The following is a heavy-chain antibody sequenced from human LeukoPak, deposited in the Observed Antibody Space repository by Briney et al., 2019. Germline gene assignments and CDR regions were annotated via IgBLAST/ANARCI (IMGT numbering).Heavy chain of an antibody. J-gene: IGHJ4*02. Sequence: SETLSLTCSVSGYSIGSGYDWAWIRQPPGKGLEWIGSISYTGTTYYNPSLKSRVTISLDTSKNQFSLKLISVTAADTALYYCAREGPHGSGVYYNPLDYWGQGALVIVSS. CDR3: AREGPHGSGVYYNPLDY. V-gene: IGHV4-38-2*02. CDR1: GYSIGSGYD. D-gene: IGHD3-10*01. CDR2: ISYTGTT.